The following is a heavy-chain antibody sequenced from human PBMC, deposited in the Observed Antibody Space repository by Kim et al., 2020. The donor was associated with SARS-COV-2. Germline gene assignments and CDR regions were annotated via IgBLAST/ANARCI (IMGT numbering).Heavy chain of an antibody. CDR3: ARASGSYWGVFDY. J-gene: IGHJ4*02. D-gene: IGHD1-26*01. CDR2: IYYSGST. CDR1: GGSISSSSYY. V-gene: IGHV4-39*01. Sequence: SETLSLTCTVSGGSISSSSYYWGWIRQPPGKGLEWIGSIYYSGSTYYNPSLKSRVTISVDTSKNQFSLKLSSVTAADTAVYYCARASGSYWGVFDYWGQGTLVTVSS.